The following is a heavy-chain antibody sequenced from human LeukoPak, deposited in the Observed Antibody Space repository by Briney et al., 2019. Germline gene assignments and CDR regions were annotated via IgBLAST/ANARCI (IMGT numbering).Heavy chain of an antibody. D-gene: IGHD4-11*01. V-gene: IGHV3-48*04. Sequence: GGSLRLSCAASGFTFNSYSMNWVRQAPGKGLEWVSYISSNSRTIHYPDSVKGQFTISRDNAKNSLYLQMNTLRAEDTAVYYCARMPLEIVTNFLDSWGQGTLATVSS. CDR3: ARMPLEIVTNFLDS. J-gene: IGHJ4*02. CDR1: GFTFNSYS. CDR2: ISSNSRTI.